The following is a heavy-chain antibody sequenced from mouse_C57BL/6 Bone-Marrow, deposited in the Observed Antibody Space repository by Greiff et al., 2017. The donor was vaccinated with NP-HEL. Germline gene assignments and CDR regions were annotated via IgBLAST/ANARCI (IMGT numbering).Heavy chain of an antibody. V-gene: IGHV1-5*01. CDR1: GYTFTSYW. Sequence: VQLQQSGTVLARPGASVKMSCKTSGYTFTSYWMHWVKQRPGQGLEWIGAIYPGNSDTSYNQKFKGKAKLTAVTSASTAYMELSSLTNEDSAVYYCTRYRTERYGYVAWFAYWGQGTLVTVSA. CDR2: IYPGNSDT. D-gene: IGHD2-2*01. CDR3: TRYRTERYGYVAWFAY. J-gene: IGHJ3*01.